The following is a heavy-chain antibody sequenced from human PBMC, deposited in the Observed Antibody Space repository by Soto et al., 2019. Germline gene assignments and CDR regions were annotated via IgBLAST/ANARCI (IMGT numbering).Heavy chain of an antibody. J-gene: IGHJ6*02. D-gene: IGHD3-9*01. CDR3: ARNWNHDILTRYWQSFYCYGLDV. Sequence: GGSLRLSCAASGFTFSTYAMSWVRQAPGKGLEWVSLISGSGGSTWYADSVKGRFTISRDNSKNTLYLQMNSLRAEDTAVYYCARNWNHDILTRYWQSFYCYGLDVWGQGTTLIV. V-gene: IGHV3-23*01. CDR2: ISGSGGST. CDR1: GFTFSTYA.